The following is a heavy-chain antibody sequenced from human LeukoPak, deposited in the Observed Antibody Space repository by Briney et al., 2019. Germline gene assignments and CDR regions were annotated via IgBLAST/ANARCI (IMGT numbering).Heavy chain of an antibody. CDR1: GGSISSYY. CDR2: IYYSGSV. Sequence: SETLSLTCTVSGGSISSYYWSWIRQPPGKGLEWIGYIYYSGSVNYNPSLKSRVTISVDPSKNQFSLKLNSVTAADTAVYYCARVRFGDRGPLDAFDIWGQGTMVTVSS. J-gene: IGHJ3*02. D-gene: IGHD3-16*01. CDR3: ARVRFGDRGPLDAFDI. V-gene: IGHV4-59*01.